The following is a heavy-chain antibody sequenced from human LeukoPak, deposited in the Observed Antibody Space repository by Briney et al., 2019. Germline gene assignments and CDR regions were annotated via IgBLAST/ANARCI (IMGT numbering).Heavy chain of an antibody. Sequence: GGSLRLSCAASGFSFSSYGMHWVRQAPGKGLEWVAVISYDGSNKYYADSVKGRFTISRDNSKNTLYLQMGSLRAEDMAVYYCARGGRWFDPWGQGTLVTVSS. CDR2: ISYDGSNK. J-gene: IGHJ5*02. V-gene: IGHV3-30*03. CDR1: GFSFSSYG. CDR3: ARGGRWFDP.